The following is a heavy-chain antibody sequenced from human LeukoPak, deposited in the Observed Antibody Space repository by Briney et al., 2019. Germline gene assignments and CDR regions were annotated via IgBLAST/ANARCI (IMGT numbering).Heavy chain of an antibody. Sequence: SETLSLTCTVSGGSISSYFWSWIRQPPGKGLEWIGEIHHSGSTNYNPSLKSRATISVDTSKNQFSLKLSSVSAADTAVYYCARGGIGAPNYYYDYGMDVWGQGTTVTVSS. J-gene: IGHJ6*02. CDR3: ARGGIGAPNYYYDYGMDV. D-gene: IGHD2/OR15-2a*01. V-gene: IGHV4-34*01. CDR2: IHHSGST. CDR1: GGSISSYF.